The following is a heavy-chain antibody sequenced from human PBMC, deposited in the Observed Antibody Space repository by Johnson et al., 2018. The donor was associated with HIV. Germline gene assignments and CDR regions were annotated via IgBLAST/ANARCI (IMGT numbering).Heavy chain of an antibody. CDR1: GFIFSDYY. CDR2: ISSSGRTL. CDR3: AKSPGKDHGGNSGGIDI. D-gene: IGHD4-23*01. J-gene: IGHJ3*02. Sequence: QVQLVESGGGLVKPGGSLRLSCAASGFIFSDYYMSWIRQAPGKGLERVSYISSSGRTLDYADSVKGRFTISRDNAKNSLYLQMNSLRAEDTAVYYCAKSPGKDHGGNSGGIDIWGQGTMVTVSS. V-gene: IGHV3-11*04.